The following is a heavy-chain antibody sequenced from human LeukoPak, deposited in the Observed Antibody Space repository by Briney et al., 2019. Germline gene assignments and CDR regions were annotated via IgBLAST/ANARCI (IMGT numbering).Heavy chain of an antibody. Sequence: ASVKVSCKASGYTFTDYYLHWVRQAPGQGLEWMGWIHPNSGGTNYAQKFQGRVTMTRDTSISTAYMELSSLRSDDTAVYYCARLAAVPGWGQGTLVTVSS. CDR1: GYTFTDYY. CDR2: IHPNSGGT. J-gene: IGHJ1*01. D-gene: IGHD6-19*01. V-gene: IGHV1-2*02. CDR3: ARLAAVPG.